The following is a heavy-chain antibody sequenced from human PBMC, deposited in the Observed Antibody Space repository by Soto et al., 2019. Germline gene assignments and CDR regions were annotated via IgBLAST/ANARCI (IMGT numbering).Heavy chain of an antibody. J-gene: IGHJ4*02. V-gene: IGHV3-30-3*01. CDR1: GFTFSSYA. D-gene: IGHD6-13*01. Sequence: QVQLVESGGGVVQPGRSLRLSCAASGFTFSSYAMHWVRQAPGKGLEWVAVISYDGSNKYYADSVKGRFTISRDNSKNTLYLQMNSLRAEDXXXXXXXXDRRYSSSWYYFDYWGQGTLVTVSS. CDR3: XXDRRYSSSWYYFDY. CDR2: ISYDGSNK.